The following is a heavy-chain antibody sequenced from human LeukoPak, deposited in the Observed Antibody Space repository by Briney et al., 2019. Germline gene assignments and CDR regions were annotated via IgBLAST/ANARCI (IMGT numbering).Heavy chain of an antibody. V-gene: IGHV4-39*01. D-gene: IGHD3-9*01. Sequence: PSETLSLTCTVSGGSISSNNYYWGWIRQSPGKGLEWIGSIYYSGSTYYNPSLKSRVTISVDTSKNQFSLKLSSVTAADTAVYYCARHLNYDILRWHFDLWGRGTLVTVSS. J-gene: IGHJ2*01. CDR3: ARHLNYDILRWHFDL. CDR2: IYYSGST. CDR1: GGSISSNNYY.